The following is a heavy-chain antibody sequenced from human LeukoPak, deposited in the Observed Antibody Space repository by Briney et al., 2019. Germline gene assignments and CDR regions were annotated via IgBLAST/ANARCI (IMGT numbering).Heavy chain of an antibody. CDR3: ARLTVPLRFDP. V-gene: IGHV4-34*01. Sequence: SETLSLTCAVYGGSFSGYYWSWVRQPPEKGLEWIGEINHSGSTNYNPSLKSRVTISVDTSKNQLSLKLNSVSAADTAVYYCARLTVPLRFDPWGQGTLVTVSS. J-gene: IGHJ5*02. CDR1: GGSFSGYY. D-gene: IGHD2-2*01. CDR2: INHSGST.